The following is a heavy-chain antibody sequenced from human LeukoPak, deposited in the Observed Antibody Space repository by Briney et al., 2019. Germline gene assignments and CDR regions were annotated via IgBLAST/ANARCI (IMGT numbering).Heavy chain of an antibody. CDR3: AGAGRAYYYYGMDV. V-gene: IGHV4-59*01. Sequence: KPSETLSLTCTVSGGSISSYYWRWIRQPPGKGLEWIGYINYSGSTNYNPSLKSRVTISVDTSKNQFSLKLSSVTAADTAVYYCAGAGRAYYYYGMDVWGQGTTVTVSS. CDR2: INYSGST. D-gene: IGHD3-16*01. J-gene: IGHJ6*02. CDR1: GGSISSYY.